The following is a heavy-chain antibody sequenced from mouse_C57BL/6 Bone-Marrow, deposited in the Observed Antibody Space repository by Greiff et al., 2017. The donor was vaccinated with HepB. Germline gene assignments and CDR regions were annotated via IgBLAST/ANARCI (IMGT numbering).Heavy chain of an antibody. CDR1: GFTFSDYG. CDR2: ISSGSSTI. Sequence: DVQLQESGGGLVKPGGSLKLSCAASGFTFSDYGMHWVRQAPEKGLEWVAYISSGSSTIYYADTVKGRFTISRDNAKNTLFLQMTSLRSEDTAMYYCARGYYSNYLFAYWGQGTLVTVSA. CDR3: ARGYYSNYLFAY. D-gene: IGHD2-5*01. J-gene: IGHJ3*01. V-gene: IGHV5-17*01.